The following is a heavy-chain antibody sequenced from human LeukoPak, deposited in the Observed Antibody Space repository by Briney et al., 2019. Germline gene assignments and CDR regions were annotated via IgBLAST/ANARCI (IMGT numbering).Heavy chain of an antibody. D-gene: IGHD3-9*01. Sequence: GGSLRLSCAASGFTFSNYVMSWVRQAPGKGLEWVSYINHNGEMIFYPDFVKGRFTISRDNARNSLYLQMNSLRDEDTAVYYCARDNDWAFHYWGQGTLVTVSS. CDR1: GFTFSNYV. CDR3: ARDNDWAFHY. J-gene: IGHJ4*02. CDR2: INHNGEMI. V-gene: IGHV3-48*02.